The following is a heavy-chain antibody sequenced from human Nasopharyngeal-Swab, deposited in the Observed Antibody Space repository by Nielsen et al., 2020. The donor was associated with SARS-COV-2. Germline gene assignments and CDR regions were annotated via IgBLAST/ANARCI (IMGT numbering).Heavy chain of an antibody. CDR2: INSTGGT. V-gene: IGHV3-23*01. CDR1: GFTFSGYA. J-gene: IGHJ4*02. D-gene: IGHD3-10*01. CDR3: VKDYPELVGSSSIFDY. Sequence: GESLKISCAASGFTFSGYAMSWVRQAPGKGLEWVSGINSTGGTYYRDSVKGRFTISKDNSQNTLYLQMDSLRAEDTAIYYCVKDYPELVGSSSIFDYWGQGIQVTVSS.